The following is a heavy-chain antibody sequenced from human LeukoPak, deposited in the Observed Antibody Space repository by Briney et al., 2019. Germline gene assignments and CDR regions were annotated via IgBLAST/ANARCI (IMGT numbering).Heavy chain of an antibody. V-gene: IGHV3-48*03. CDR3: ARDRSGYDYYYYYYMDV. D-gene: IGHD5-12*01. CDR2: ISSSGSTI. J-gene: IGHJ6*03. CDR1: GFTFSSYE. Sequence: GGSLRLSCAASGFTFSSYEVNWVRQAPGKGLEWVSYISSSGSTIYYADSVKGRFTISRDNAKNSLYLQMNGLRAEDTAVYYCARDRSGYDYYYYYYMDVWGKGTTVTVSS.